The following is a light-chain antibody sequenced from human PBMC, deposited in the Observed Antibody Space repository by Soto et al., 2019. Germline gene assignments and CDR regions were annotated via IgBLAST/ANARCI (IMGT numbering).Light chain of an antibody. V-gene: IGLV1-44*01. J-gene: IGLJ3*02. CDR1: SSNIGNNP. CDR2: TND. CDR3: AAWDDALKGWV. Sequence: QSVLTQPPSASETPGQRVTISCSGSSSNIGNNPVNWYQQLPGMAPILLIHTNDHRPSGVPDRFSGSKSGTSASLAISGLQSDDEADYYCAAWDDALKGWVFGGGTKLTVL.